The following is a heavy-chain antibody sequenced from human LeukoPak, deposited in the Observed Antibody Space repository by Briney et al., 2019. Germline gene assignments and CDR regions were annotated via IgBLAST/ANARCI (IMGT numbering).Heavy chain of an antibody. CDR1: GFSFADYA. J-gene: IGHJ1*01. CDR2: ISWNSGSR. CDR3: VKDNSASPWVWYSSDWSFQH. Sequence: GGSLRLSCAASGFSFADYAMHWVRQAPGKGLEWVSGISWNSGSRDYADSVKGRFTIFRDNAKNSLYLQMNSLRAEDTAFYYCVKDNSASPWVWYSSDWSFQHWGQGTMVTVSS. V-gene: IGHV3-9*01. D-gene: IGHD6-19*01.